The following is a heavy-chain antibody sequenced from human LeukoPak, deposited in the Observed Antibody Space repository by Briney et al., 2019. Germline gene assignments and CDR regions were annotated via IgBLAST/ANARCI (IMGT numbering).Heavy chain of an antibody. CDR3: ARGQLRLSN. CDR1: GGSFSGYY. V-gene: IGHV4-34*01. CDR2: INHSGGT. J-gene: IGHJ4*02. Sequence: TSETLSLTCAVYGGSFSGYYWSWIRQAPGKGLEWIGEINHSGGTDYNPSLKSRVTISVDTSKNQFSLKLNSVTAADTAVYYCARGQLRLSNWGQGSLVIVSS. D-gene: IGHD2-2*01.